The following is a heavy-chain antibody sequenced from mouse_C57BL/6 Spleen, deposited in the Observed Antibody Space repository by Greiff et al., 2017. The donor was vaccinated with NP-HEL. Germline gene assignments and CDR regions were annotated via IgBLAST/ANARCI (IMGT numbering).Heavy chain of an antibody. D-gene: IGHD1-1*01. V-gene: IGHV1-19*01. J-gene: IGHJ3*01. CDR2: INPYNGGT. Sequence: VQLQQSGPVLVKPGASVKMSCKASGYTFTDYYMNWVKQSHGKSLEWIGVINPYNGGTSYNQKFKGKATLTVDKSSSTAYMELNSLTSEDSAVYYCAPYYYGSSYWGQGTLVTVSA. CDR3: APYYYGSSY. CDR1: GYTFTDYY.